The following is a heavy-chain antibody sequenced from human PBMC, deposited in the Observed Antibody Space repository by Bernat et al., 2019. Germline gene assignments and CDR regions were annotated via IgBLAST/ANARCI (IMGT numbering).Heavy chain of an antibody. CDR3: AGYAAATVPRHELDF. D-gene: IGHD6-25*01. J-gene: IGHJ4*02. CDR2: IYDSGTT. Sequence: QVQLRESGPRLVKPSQTLSLTCTVSGDSISRVNYYWTWIRQSPGRSLEWIGHIYDSGTTFYNPSLTSRVTISMDMSRNQFSLRLISVTAADTALYFCAGYAAATVPRHELDFWGQGILVTVSS. V-gene: IGHV4-31*03. CDR1: GDSISRVNYY.